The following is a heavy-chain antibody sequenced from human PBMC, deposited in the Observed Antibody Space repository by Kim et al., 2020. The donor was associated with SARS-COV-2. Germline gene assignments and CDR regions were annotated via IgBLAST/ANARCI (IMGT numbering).Heavy chain of an antibody. V-gene: IGHV4-59*01. D-gene: IGHD3-10*01. CDR1: GGSISSYY. Sequence: SETLSLTCTVSGGSISSYYWSWIRQPPGKGLEWIGYIYYSGSTNYNPSLKSRVTISVDTSKNQFSLKLSSVTAADTAVYYCARVTFYYGSGSYYKRYYYYGMDVWGQGTTVTVSS. J-gene: IGHJ6*02. CDR2: IYYSGST. CDR3: ARVTFYYGSGSYYKRYYYYGMDV.